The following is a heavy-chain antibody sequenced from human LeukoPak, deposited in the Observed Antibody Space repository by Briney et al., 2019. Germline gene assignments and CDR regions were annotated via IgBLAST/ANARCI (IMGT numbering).Heavy chain of an antibody. J-gene: IGHJ3*02. Sequence: PGGSLRLSCAASGFTLSSYAMSWVRQAPGKGLEWVSGISGSGTRTYYADSVKGRFTISRDNSKNTLYLQMNSLRAEDTAVYYCVKGGWFGQSPSDVFHMWGQGTMVTVSS. V-gene: IGHV3-23*01. CDR2: ISGSGTRT. CDR3: VKGGWFGQSPSDVFHM. D-gene: IGHD3-10*01. CDR1: GFTLSSYA.